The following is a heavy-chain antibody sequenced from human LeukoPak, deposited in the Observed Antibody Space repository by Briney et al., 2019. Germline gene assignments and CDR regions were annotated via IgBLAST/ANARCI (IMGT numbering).Heavy chain of an antibody. D-gene: IGHD3-10*01. CDR3: ASLDYYGSGSYYKDWFDP. V-gene: IGHV4-34*01. J-gene: IGHJ5*02. CDR1: GGSFSGYY. Sequence: SETLSLTCPVYGGSFSGYYWSWIRQPPGKGLEWIGEINHSGSTNYNPSLKSRVTISVDTSKNQFSLKLSSVTAADSAVYYCASLDYYGSGSYYKDWFDPWGQGTLVTVSS. CDR2: INHSGST.